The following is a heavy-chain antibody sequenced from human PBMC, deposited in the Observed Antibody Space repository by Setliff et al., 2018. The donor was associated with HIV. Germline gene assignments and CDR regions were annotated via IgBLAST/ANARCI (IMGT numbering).Heavy chain of an antibody. CDR2: IFHRGET. CDR1: GSSISDHYW. J-gene: IGHJ3*01. D-gene: IGHD2-8*02. V-gene: IGHV4-38-2*02. Sequence: PSETLSLTCSVSGSSISDHYWWAWVRQAPGKRLEYIGTIFHRGETFNNPSLKSLVTMSVDTSKNQFSLTLTSVTAADTSIYYCLRETGVNVAADGRGYHTFDFWGRGTMVTVSS. CDR3: LRETGVNVAADGRGYHTFDF.